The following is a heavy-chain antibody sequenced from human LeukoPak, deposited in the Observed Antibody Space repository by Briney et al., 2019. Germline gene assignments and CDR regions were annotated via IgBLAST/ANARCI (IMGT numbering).Heavy chain of an antibody. CDR3: ARAHWQYDILTGSQPDAFDI. CDR1: GYTFTSYD. J-gene: IGHJ3*02. Sequence: ASVKVSRKASGYTFTSYDINWVRQATGQGLEWMGWMNPNSGNTGYAQKFQGRVTMTRNTSISTAYMELSSLRSEDTAVYYCARAHWQYDILTGSQPDAFDIWGQGTMVTVSS. D-gene: IGHD3-9*01. CDR2: MNPNSGNT. V-gene: IGHV1-8*01.